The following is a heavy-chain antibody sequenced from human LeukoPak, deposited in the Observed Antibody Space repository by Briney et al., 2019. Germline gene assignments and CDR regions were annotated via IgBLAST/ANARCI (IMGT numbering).Heavy chain of an antibody. CDR1: GFAVNSYY. CDR2: IKQDGSEK. CDR3: ARSPPPTYDFWSGYYTSAFDI. Sequence: GGSLRLSCAASGFAVNSYYMSWVRQAPGKGLEWVANIKQDGSEKYYVDSVKGRFTISRDNAKNSLYLQMNNLRAEDTAVYYCARSPPPTYDFWSGYYTSAFDIWGQGTMVTVSS. V-gene: IGHV3-7*01. D-gene: IGHD3-3*01. J-gene: IGHJ3*02.